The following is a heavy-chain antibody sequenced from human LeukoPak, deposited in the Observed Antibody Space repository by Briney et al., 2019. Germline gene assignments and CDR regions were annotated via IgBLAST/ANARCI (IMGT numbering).Heavy chain of an antibody. J-gene: IGHJ4*02. V-gene: IGHV3-30-3*01. Sequence: GGSLRLSCAASGFTLSSNPMHWVRQAPDKGLEWVALLSNDGSGKLAADSVKGRFTVSRDDSKNTLYLEMNNLEIEDTAVYYCAREIGSSGRAGFFDLWGQGTLVTVSS. CDR1: GFTLSSNP. CDR2: LSNDGSGK. D-gene: IGHD6-19*01. CDR3: AREIGSSGRAGFFDL.